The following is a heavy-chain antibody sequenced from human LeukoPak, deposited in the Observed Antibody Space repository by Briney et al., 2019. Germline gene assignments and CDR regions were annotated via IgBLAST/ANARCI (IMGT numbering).Heavy chain of an antibody. CDR3: AKDPGLCSSTSCYIDY. CDR1: GFTFSSYG. J-gene: IGHJ4*02. D-gene: IGHD2-2*02. CDR2: IRYDGSNK. Sequence: GGSLRLSCAASGFTFSSYGMHWVRQAPGKGLEWVAFIRYDGSNKYYADSVKGRFTISRDNSKNTLYLQMNSLRAEDTAVYYCAKDPGLCSSTSCYIDYWGQGTLVTVSS. V-gene: IGHV3-30*02.